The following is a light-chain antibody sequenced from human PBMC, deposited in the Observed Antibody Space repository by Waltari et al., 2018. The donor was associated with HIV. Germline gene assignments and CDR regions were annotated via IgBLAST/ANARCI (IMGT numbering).Light chain of an antibody. CDR2: SNN. CDR1: RSNIGSNT. CDR3: TTWDDSLNVLV. J-gene: IGLJ3*02. V-gene: IGLV1-44*01. Sequence: QSVLTQPPSASGTPGQTVTISCSGSRSNIGSNTVNWYQHLPGTAPKLLIYSNNVRPSGVPDRFSGFKSGTSSSLAISWLQSQDEADYYCTTWDDSLNVLVFGGWTEVTVL.